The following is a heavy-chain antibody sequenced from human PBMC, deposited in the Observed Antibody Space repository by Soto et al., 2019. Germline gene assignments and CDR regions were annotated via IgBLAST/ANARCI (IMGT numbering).Heavy chain of an antibody. CDR3: ASANSGYSYGNNLFDP. J-gene: IGHJ5*02. D-gene: IGHD5-18*01. CDR2: INPSGGST. V-gene: IGHV1-46*01. Sequence: ASVKVSCKASGYTFTSYYRHWVRQAPGQGLEWMGIINPSGGSTSYAQKFQGRVTMTRDTSTSTVYMELSSLRSEDTAVYYCASANSGYSYGNNLFDPWGQGTLVTVSS. CDR1: GYTFTSYY.